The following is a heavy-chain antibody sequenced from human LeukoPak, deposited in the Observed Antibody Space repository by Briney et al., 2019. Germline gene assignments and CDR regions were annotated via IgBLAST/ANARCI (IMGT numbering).Heavy chain of an antibody. J-gene: IGHJ4*02. Sequence: ASVKVSCKASGGTFSSYAISWVRQAPGQGLEWMGGIIPIFGTANYAQKFQGRVTITADESTSTAYMELSSLRSEDTAVYYCANLAGYSYGPGNDYWGQGTLVTVSS. D-gene: IGHD5-18*01. CDR1: GGTFSSYA. CDR2: IIPIFGTA. CDR3: ANLAGYSYGPGNDY. V-gene: IGHV1-69*13.